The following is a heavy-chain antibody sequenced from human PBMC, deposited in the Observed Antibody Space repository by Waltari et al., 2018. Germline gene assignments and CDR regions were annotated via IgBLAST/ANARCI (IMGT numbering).Heavy chain of an antibody. J-gene: IGHJ4*02. D-gene: IGHD3-22*01. Sequence: QVQLVQSGAEVKQPGASVKVSCKASGYTFTGYYMPWVRQAPGQGLEWMGRINPNSGGTNYAQKFQGRVTMTRDTSISTAYMELSRLRSDDTAVYYCARDPPYDSSGYYDGWGQGTLVTVSS. V-gene: IGHV1-2*06. CDR2: INPNSGGT. CDR3: ARDPPYDSSGYYDG. CDR1: GYTFTGYY.